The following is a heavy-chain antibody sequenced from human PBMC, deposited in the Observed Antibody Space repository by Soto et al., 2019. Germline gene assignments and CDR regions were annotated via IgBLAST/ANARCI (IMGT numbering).Heavy chain of an antibody. D-gene: IGHD3-3*01. CDR2: INHSGST. CDR1: GGSFSGYY. V-gene: IGHV4-34*01. Sequence: PSETLSLTCAVYGGSFSGYYWSWIRQPPGKGLEWIGEINHSGSTHYNPSLKSRVTISVDTSKNQFSLKLSSVTAADTAVYYCARGAFTIFGVVKANWFDPWGQGTLVTVSS. J-gene: IGHJ5*02. CDR3: ARGAFTIFGVVKANWFDP.